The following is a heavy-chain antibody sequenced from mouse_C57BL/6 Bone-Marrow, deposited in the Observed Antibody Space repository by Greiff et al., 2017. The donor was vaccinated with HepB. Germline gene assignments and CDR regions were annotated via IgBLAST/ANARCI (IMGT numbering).Heavy chain of an antibody. J-gene: IGHJ3*01. CDR3: GRTGIYYDYSWCAY. D-gene: IGHD2-4*01. CDR1: GYTFTDHI. CDR2: IYPVSGET. V-gene: IGHV1-11*01. Sequence: VQLQQSGAELASPGASVTLSCKASGYTFTDHIMNWVKKRPGQGLEWIGRIYPVSGETNYNQKFMGKATFSVDRSASTVYMVLNSLTSEDPAVYYCGRTGIYYDYSWCAYWGQGTLVTVSA.